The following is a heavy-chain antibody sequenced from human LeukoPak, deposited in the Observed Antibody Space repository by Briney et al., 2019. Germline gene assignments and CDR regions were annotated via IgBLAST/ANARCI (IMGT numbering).Heavy chain of an antibody. CDR1: GFTYSTYS. J-gene: IGHJ4*02. CDR2: ISRDGGTI. D-gene: IGHD4-17*01. CDR3: ARKAITVTTFDY. V-gene: IGHV3-48*04. Sequence: GGSLRLSCAASGFTYSTYSMNWVRQAPGKGLEWVSFISRDGGTIDYADSVKGRFTISRDNAKDSLYLQMNSLRGEDTAVYYCARKAITVTTFDYWGQGILVTVSS.